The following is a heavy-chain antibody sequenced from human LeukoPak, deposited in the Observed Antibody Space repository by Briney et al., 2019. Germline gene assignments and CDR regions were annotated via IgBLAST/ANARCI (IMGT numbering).Heavy chain of an antibody. D-gene: IGHD3-10*01. CDR1: GGSFSGYY. V-gene: IGHV4-34*01. Sequence: SETLSLTCAVYGGSFSGYYWSWIRQPPGKGLEWIGEINHSGSTNYNPSLKSRVTISVDTSKNQFSLKLSSVTDADTAVYYCAGSGFGPAAGYWGQGTLVTVSS. CDR3: AGSGFGPAAGY. CDR2: INHSGST. J-gene: IGHJ4*02.